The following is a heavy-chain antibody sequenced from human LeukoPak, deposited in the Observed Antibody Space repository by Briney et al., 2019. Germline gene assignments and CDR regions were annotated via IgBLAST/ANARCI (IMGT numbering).Heavy chain of an antibody. D-gene: IGHD5-18*01. V-gene: IGHV3-30*12. CDR2: ISFDGSDK. CDR1: GFTFSSYG. J-gene: IGHJ4*02. CDR3: ARDQGGGYTYGWQSFDY. Sequence: GGSLRLSCAASGFTFSSYGMHWVRQAPGRGLEWVAFISFDGSDKYYADSVKGRFTISRDNAKNSLYLQVNSLRAEDTAVYYCARDQGGGYTYGWQSFDYWGQGTLVTVSS.